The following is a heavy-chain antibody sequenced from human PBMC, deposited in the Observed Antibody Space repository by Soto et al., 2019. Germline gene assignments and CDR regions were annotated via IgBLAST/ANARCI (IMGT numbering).Heavy chain of an antibody. CDR1: GGSISSSSYY. J-gene: IGHJ4*02. D-gene: IGHD6-13*01. V-gene: IGHV4-39*01. CDR3: ASLTQQLASTY. CDR2: IYYSGST. Sequence: QLQLQESGPGLVKPSETLSLTCTVSGGSISSSSYYWGWIRQPPGKGLEWIGSIYYSGSTYYNPSLKSRVTXSXXTSKYQFSLQLSSVTAADTAVYYCASLTQQLASTYWGQGTLVTVSS.